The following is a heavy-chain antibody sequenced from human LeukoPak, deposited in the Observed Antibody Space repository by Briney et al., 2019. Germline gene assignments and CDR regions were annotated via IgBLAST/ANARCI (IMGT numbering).Heavy chain of an antibody. CDR3: ARVDRAMANDAFDI. D-gene: IGHD5-18*01. J-gene: IGHJ3*02. Sequence: PSETLSLTCTVSGGSISSYYWSWIRQPPGKGLEWIGRIHSSGSTNYNPSLKSRVTMSVDTSKNQFSLKLTSVTAADTAVYYCARVDRAMANDAFDIWGQGTTVTVSS. CDR2: IHSSGST. CDR1: GGSISSYY. V-gene: IGHV4-4*07.